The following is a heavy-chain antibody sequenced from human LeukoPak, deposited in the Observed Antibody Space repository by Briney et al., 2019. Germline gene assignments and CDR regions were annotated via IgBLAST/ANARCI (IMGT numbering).Heavy chain of an antibody. J-gene: IGHJ4*02. CDR2: NSSSSSYI. Sequence: PGGSLRLSCAASGFTFSSYSMNWVRQAPGKGLEWVSCNSSSSSYIYYADSVKGRFTISRDNAKNSLYLQMNSLRAEDTAVYYCARQQDFDWPIQRSLDYWGQGTLVTVSS. D-gene: IGHD3-9*01. CDR1: GFTFSSYS. CDR3: ARQQDFDWPIQRSLDY. V-gene: IGHV3-21*01.